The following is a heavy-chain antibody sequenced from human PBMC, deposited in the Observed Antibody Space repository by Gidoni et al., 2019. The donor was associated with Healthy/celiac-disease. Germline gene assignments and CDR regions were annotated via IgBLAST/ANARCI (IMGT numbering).Heavy chain of an antibody. CDR1: GGSISSYY. J-gene: IGHJ3*02. CDR3: ARGAYLKVVTARAFDI. CDR2: IYYSGST. V-gene: IGHV4-59*01. Sequence: QVQLQESGPGLVKPSETLSLTCTVSGGSISSYYWSWIRQPPGKGLEWIGYIYYSGSTNYNPSLKSRVTISVDTSKNQFSLKLSSVTAADTAVYYCARGAYLKVVTARAFDIWGQGTMVTVSS. D-gene: IGHD2-21*02.